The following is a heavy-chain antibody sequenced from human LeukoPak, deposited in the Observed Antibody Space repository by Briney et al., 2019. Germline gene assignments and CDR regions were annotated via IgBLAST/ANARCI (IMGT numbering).Heavy chain of an antibody. CDR2: IIPILGIA. J-gene: IGHJ4*02. V-gene: IGHV1-69*04. CDR1: GDTFSSYA. D-gene: IGHD3-22*01. CDR3: ARVHTQPHYYDSSGYYYGGFDY. Sequence: SVKVSCKASGDTFSSYAISWVRQAPGQGLEWMGRIIPILGIANYAQKFQGRVTITADKSTSTAYMELSSLRSEDTAVYYCARVHTQPHYYDSSGYYYGGFDYWGQGTLVTVSS.